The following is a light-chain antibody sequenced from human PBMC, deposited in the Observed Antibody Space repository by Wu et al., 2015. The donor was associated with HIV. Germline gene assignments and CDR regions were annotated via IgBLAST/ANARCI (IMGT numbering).Light chain of an antibody. V-gene: IGKV3-20*01. CDR3: QQYGSSPLT. CDR1: QSVSSGS. J-gene: IGKJ1*01. CDR2: GAS. Sequence: EILLTQSPGTLSLSPGERATLSCRASQSVSSGSLAWYQQNLGQAPRLLIYGASSRATGIPDRFSGSGSGTDFTLIISRLEPEDFAVYYCQQYGSSPLTFGQGTKVEI.